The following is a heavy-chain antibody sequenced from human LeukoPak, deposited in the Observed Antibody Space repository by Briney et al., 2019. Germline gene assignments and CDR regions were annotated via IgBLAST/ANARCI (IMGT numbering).Heavy chain of an antibody. CDR2: ISGSGGST. V-gene: IGHV3-23*01. CDR3: AKDERYYDFWSGYLDAFDI. CDR1: GFTFSSYA. J-gene: IGHJ3*02. Sequence: GGSLRLSCAASGFTFSSYAMSWVHQAPGKGLEWVSAISGSGGSTYYADSVKGRFTISRDNSKNTLYLQMNSLRAEDTAVYYCAKDERYYDFWSGYLDAFDIWGQGTMVTVSS. D-gene: IGHD3-3*01.